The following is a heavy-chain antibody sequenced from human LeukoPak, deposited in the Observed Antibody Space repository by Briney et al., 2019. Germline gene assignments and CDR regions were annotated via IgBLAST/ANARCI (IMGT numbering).Heavy chain of an antibody. CDR1: GGSITNYY. CDR2: ISHIGST. D-gene: IGHD2-21*02. CDR3: ARDRLSANAFDM. V-gene: IGHV4-59*01. Sequence: PSETLSLTCSVSGGSITNYYWNWMRQPPGKGLEWIGYISHIGSTSYNPSLKSRLTISVDRSKNQFCLKLTSVTAADTAIYYCARDRLSANAFDMWGQGTVVTVSS. J-gene: IGHJ3*02.